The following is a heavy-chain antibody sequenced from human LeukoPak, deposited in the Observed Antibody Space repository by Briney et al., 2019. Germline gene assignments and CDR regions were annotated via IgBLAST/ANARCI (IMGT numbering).Heavy chain of an antibody. D-gene: IGHD3-22*01. Sequence: QTGGSLRLSCAASGFTFSSYAMHWVRQAPGKGREWVAVISYDGSNKYYADSVKGRFTISRDNSKNTLYLQMNSLRAEDTAVYYCARDSYDSSVYAFDIWGQGTMVTVSS. CDR2: ISYDGSNK. CDR1: GFTFSSYA. CDR3: ARDSYDSSVYAFDI. V-gene: IGHV3-30*04. J-gene: IGHJ3*02.